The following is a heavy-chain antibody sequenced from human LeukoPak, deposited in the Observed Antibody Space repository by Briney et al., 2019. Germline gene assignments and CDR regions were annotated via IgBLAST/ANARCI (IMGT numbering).Heavy chain of an antibody. J-gene: IGHJ4*02. CDR3: ARHTLSIVGASYFDY. Sequence: SETLSLTCTVSGGSISSCYWSWIRQPPGKGLEWIGYIYYSGSTNYNPSLKSRVTISVDTSKNQFSLKLSSVTAADTAVYYCARHTLSIVGASYFDYWGQGTLVTVSS. CDR1: GGSISSCY. V-gene: IGHV4-59*08. CDR2: IYYSGST. D-gene: IGHD1-26*01.